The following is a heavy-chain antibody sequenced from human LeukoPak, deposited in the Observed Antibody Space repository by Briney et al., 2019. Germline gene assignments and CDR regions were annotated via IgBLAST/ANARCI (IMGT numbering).Heavy chain of an antibody. CDR3: AELGITMIGGV. V-gene: IGHV3-48*04. CDR2: ISSSSSTI. Sequence: GGSLRLSCAASGFTFSNYNMNWVRQAPGKGLEWVSYISSSSSTIYYADSVKGRFTISRDNAKDSLYLQMNSLRAEDTAVYYCAELGITMIGGVWGKGTTVTISS. J-gene: IGHJ6*04. CDR1: GFTFSNYN. D-gene: IGHD3-10*02.